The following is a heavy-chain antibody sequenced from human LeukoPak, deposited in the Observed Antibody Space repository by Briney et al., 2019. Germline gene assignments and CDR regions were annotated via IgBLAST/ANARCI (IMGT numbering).Heavy chain of an antibody. CDR3: ARIRTPGYFDY. Sequence: ASVKVSCKASGYTXTSYGISWVRQAPGQGLEWMGWISAYNGNTNYAQKLQGRVTMTRDTSTSTAYMELRSLRSDDTAVYYCARIRTPGYFDYWGQGTLVTVSS. V-gene: IGHV1-18*01. CDR1: GYTXTSYG. D-gene: IGHD3-10*01. J-gene: IGHJ4*02. CDR2: ISAYNGNT.